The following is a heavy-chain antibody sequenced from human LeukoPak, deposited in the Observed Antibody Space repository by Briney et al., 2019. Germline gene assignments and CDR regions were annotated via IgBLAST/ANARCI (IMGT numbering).Heavy chain of an antibody. CDR2: ITTSDGNT. J-gene: IGHJ4*02. CDR1: GFTFSSYT. Sequence: GGSLRLSCAASGFTFSSYTMSWVRQAPGKGLEWVSTITTSDGNTYYADSEKGRFTVSRDNSKNTLFLQMNSLRAEDTAVYYCAKDGGLWVSAHWGDSWGRGTLVTVSS. V-gene: IGHV3-23*01. CDR3: AKDGGLWVSAHWGDS. D-gene: IGHD7-27*01.